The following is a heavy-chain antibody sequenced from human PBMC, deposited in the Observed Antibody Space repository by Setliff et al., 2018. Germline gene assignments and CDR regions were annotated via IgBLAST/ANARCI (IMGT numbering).Heavy chain of an antibody. D-gene: IGHD1-26*01. Sequence: GESLTISCKGSGYSFSNFWIGWVRQMPGKGLEWMGIIYPGDSHTRYSPSFQGXVTMSXXXSIXXXXXXXXXXXXXDTXXXYCARSLVGATYSVYFDYWGQGAQVTVSS. CDR3: ARSLVGATYSVYFDY. J-gene: IGHJ4*02. V-gene: IGHV5-51*01. CDR2: IYPGDSHT. CDR1: GYSFSNFW.